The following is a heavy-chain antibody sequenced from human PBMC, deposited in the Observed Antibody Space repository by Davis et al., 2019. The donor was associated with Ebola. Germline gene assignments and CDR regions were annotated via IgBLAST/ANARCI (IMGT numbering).Heavy chain of an antibody. CDR3: ARGRAAAPFYFDF. V-gene: IGHV1-2*06. CDR1: GYTFTGYY. J-gene: IGHJ4*02. Sequence: AASVKVSCKASGYTFTGYYMHWVRQAPGQGLEWMGRINPNSGGTNYAQKFQGRVTMTRDTSISTAYMKLSRLRSDDTAVYYCARGRAAAPFYFDFWGQGTLVTVSS. D-gene: IGHD6-25*01. CDR2: INPNSGGT.